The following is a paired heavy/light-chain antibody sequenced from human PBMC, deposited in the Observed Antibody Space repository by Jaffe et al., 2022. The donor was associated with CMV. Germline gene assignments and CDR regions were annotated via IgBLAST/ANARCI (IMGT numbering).Light chain of an antibody. Sequence: QSALTQPASVSGSPGQSITISCTGTSSDVGSYNLVSWYQQHPGKAPKLMIYEVSKRPSGVSNRFSGSKSGNTASLTISGLQAEDEADYYCCSYAGSSTSGPFWVFGGGTKLTVL. CDR3: CSYAGSSTSGPFWV. J-gene: IGLJ3*02. CDR1: SSDVGSYNL. CDR2: EVS. V-gene: IGLV2-23*02.
Heavy chain of an antibody. CDR3: ARMDCSSTSCYTAHYYYYMDV. J-gene: IGHJ6*03. CDR1: GYSFTSYW. V-gene: IGHV5-10-1*03. CDR2: IDPSDSYT. D-gene: IGHD2-2*02. Sequence: EVQLVQSGAEVKKPGESLRISCKGSGYSFTSYWISWVRQMPGKGLEWMGRIDPSDSYTNYSPSFQGHVTISADKSISTAYLQWSSLKASDTAMYYCARMDCSSTSCYTAHYYYYMDVWGKGTTVTVSS.